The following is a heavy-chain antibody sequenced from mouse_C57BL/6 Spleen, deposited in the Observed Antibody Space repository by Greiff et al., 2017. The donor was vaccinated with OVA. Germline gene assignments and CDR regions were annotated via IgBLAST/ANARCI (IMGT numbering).Heavy chain of an antibody. D-gene: IGHD2-4*01. Sequence: QVKLQQSGAELVRPGSSVKLSCKASGYTFTSYWMHWVKQRPIQGLEWIGNIDPSDSETPYNQKFKDKATLTVDKSSSTAYMQLSSLTSEDSAVYYCARNDYEDYAVDYWGQGTSVTVSS. CDR1: GYTFTSYW. V-gene: IGHV1-52*01. J-gene: IGHJ4*01. CDR2: IDPSDSET. CDR3: ARNDYEDYAVDY.